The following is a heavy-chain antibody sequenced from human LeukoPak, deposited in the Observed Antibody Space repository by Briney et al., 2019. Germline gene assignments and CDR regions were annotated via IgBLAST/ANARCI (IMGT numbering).Heavy chain of an antibody. D-gene: IGHD3-9*01. J-gene: IGHJ3*02. CDR3: ARDTYDILTGYYKWAFDI. V-gene: IGHV3-21*06. CDR2: ISSSSSYI. Sequence: GGSLRLSWAASGFTFSRYEMNWVRQAPGKGLEWVSSISSSSSYIYYADSVKGRFTISRDNAKNSLYLQMNSLRAEDTAVYYCARDTYDILTGYYKWAFDIWGQGTMVTVSS. CDR1: GFTFSRYE.